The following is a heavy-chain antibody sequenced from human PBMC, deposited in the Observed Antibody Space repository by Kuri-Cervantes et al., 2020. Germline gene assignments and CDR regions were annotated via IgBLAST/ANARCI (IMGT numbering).Heavy chain of an antibody. CDR1: GFTFSSHA. CDR2: LSGSGVST. J-gene: IGHJ6*03. Sequence: GSLRLSCVASGFTFSSHAMNWVRQAPGKGLEWVSALSGSGVSTFYADSVKGRFTISRDNSKNTLFLHMNSLTTEDTAVYYCAKGRSSGWNLHYYMDVWGRGTTVTVSS. V-gene: IGHV3-23*01. D-gene: IGHD6-19*01. CDR3: AKGRSSGWNLHYYMDV.